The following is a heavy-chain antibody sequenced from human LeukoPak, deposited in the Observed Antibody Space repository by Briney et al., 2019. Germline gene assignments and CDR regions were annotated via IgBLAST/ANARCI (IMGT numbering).Heavy chain of an antibody. J-gene: IGHJ5*02. CDR3: ARAPPAAAGRGNWFDP. CDR1: GGTFSSYA. V-gene: IGHV1-69*01. Sequence: SVKVSCKASGGTFSSYAISWVRQAPGQGLEWMGGIIPIFGTANYAQKFQGRVTITADESTSTAYMELSSLRSEDTAVYYCARAPPAAAGRGNWFDPWGQGTLVTVSS. CDR2: IIPIFGTA. D-gene: IGHD6-13*01.